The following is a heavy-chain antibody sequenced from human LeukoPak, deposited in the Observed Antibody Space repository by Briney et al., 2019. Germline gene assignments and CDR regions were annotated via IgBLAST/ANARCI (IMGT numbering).Heavy chain of an antibody. CDR1: GGSIGSHY. CDR2: VSDSGST. CDR3: ARTGGSWPLYYYYYMDV. D-gene: IGHD6-13*01. V-gene: IGHV4-59*11. J-gene: IGHJ6*03. Sequence: SETLSLTCTVSGGSIGSHYWSWIRQPPGKGLEWIGYVSDSGSTNYNPSLKSRVTVSVDTSKDQFSLKLASVTAADTAVYYCARTGGSWPLYYYYYMDVWGKGTTVTVSS.